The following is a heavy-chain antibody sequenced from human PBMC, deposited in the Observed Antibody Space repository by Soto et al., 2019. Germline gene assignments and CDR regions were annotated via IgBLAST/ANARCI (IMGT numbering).Heavy chain of an antibody. V-gene: IGHV4-30-2*01. CDR3: ASNYGGNHGFDY. J-gene: IGHJ4*02. D-gene: IGHD4-17*01. Sequence: SETLSLTCAVSGGSISSGGYSWSWIRQPPGKGLEWIGYIYHSGSTYYNPSLKSRVTISVDRSKNQFSLKLSSVTAADTAVYYCASNYGGNHGFDYWGQGTLVTVSS. CDR1: GGSISSGGYS. CDR2: IYHSGST.